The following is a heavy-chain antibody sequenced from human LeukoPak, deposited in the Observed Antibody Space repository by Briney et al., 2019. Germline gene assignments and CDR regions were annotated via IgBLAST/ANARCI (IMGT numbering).Heavy chain of an antibody. D-gene: IGHD3-22*01. CDR2: ISGSGSTT. V-gene: IGHV3-23*01. J-gene: IGHJ4*02. CDR1: GFTFSSYA. Sequence: GGSLRLSCAASGFTFSSYAMSWVRQAPGKGLEWVSTISGSGSTTYYADSVKGRFTISRDNSKNTLYLQVNSLRAEDTAVYYCAKDPYYDSSGYSLTFDYWGQGTLVTVSS. CDR3: AKDPYYDSSGYSLTFDY.